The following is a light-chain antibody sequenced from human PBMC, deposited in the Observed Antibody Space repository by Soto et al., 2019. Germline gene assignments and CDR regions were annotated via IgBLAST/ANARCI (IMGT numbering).Light chain of an antibody. J-gene: IGLJ2*01. Sequence: QSALTQPASVSGSPGQSITISCTGTSSDVGGYNYVSWYQQHPGRAPKVMIYGVSSRPSGVSDRFSGSKSGNTASLTSSGLQAEDEADYYGSSYSSSSTLRLFGGGTKLTVL. CDR1: SSDVGGYNY. CDR3: SSYSSSSTLRL. CDR2: GVS. V-gene: IGLV2-14*01.